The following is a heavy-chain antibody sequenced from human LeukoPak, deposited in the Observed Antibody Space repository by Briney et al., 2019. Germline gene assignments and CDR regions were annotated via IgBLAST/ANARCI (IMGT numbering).Heavy chain of an antibody. Sequence: GGSLRLSCAASGFTFSSYAMSWVRQAPGKGLEWVSVVSGSGSSTYYADSVKGRFTISRDNSKNTLYLQMNSLRAEDTAVYYCAKDHDYYASGPIWGQGTMVTVSS. D-gene: IGHD3-10*01. J-gene: IGHJ3*02. V-gene: IGHV3-23*01. CDR1: GFTFSSYA. CDR3: AKDHDYYASGPI. CDR2: VSGSGSST.